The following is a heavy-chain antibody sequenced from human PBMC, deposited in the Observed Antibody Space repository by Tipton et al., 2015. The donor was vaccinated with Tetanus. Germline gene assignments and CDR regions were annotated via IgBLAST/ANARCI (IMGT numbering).Heavy chain of an antibody. Sequence: SLRLSCEVSGFIFSSYTMNWVRQAPGKGLEWVSSISSTSSYIYYTDSLKGRFTISRDNAKSSLYLQMNSLRAEDTAVYYCAKAQTPMTTVTSDYNGMDVWGQGTTVTVSS. V-gene: IGHV3-21*01. CDR3: AKAQTPMTTVTSDYNGMDV. D-gene: IGHD4-17*01. J-gene: IGHJ6*02. CDR2: ISSTSSYI. CDR1: GFIFSSYT.